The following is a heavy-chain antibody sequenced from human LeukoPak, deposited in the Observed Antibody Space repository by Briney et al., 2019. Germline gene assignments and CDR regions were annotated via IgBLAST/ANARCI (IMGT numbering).Heavy chain of an antibody. CDR1: GFIVSNNY. Sequence: GGSLRLSCAASGFIVSNNYMSWVRQAPGKGLEWVSVIYSGGNTYYADSVKGRFTVSRDHSQNTLYFQMNSLRAEDTAVYYCARAEWDLIYHHWGQGTLVTVSS. J-gene: IGHJ1*01. D-gene: IGHD1-26*01. CDR2: IYSGGNT. V-gene: IGHV3-53*01. CDR3: ARAEWDLIYHH.